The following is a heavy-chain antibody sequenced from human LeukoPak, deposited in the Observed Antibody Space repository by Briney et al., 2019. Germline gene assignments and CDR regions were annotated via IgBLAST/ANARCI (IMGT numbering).Heavy chain of an antibody. J-gene: IGHJ4*02. CDR3: ARGGWSGQLLPNDY. CDR2: IWHDGSNK. Sequence: GGSLRLSCAASGFTLSSYAMHWVRQAPGKGLECVAVIWHDGSNKYYTDSVKGRFTISRDNSQNTLYLQMNNLRAEDTAVYYCARGGWSGQLLPNDYWGQGTLVTVSS. CDR1: GFTLSSYA. D-gene: IGHD3-10*01. V-gene: IGHV3-33*01.